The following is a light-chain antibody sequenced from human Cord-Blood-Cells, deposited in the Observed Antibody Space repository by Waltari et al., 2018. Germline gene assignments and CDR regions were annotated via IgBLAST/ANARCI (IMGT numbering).Light chain of an antibody. V-gene: IGKV1-33*01. Sequence: DIQMTQSPSSLSASVGDRVTITCQASQDISNYLNWYQQKPGKAPKLLIYDASNLETGVPSRFSGSGSGTDFTFTINSLQPEDIATYYCQQYDNLPPDTFGQETRLEIK. CDR2: DAS. J-gene: IGKJ5*01. CDR1: QDISNY. CDR3: QQYDNLPPDT.